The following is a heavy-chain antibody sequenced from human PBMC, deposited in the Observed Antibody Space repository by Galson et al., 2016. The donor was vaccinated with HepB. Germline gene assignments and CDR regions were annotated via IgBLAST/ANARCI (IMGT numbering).Heavy chain of an antibody. CDR2: ISGAGGST. V-gene: IGHV3-23*01. CDR3: AKEGYYYDMDV. J-gene: IGHJ6*02. Sequence: SLRLSCAAPRFTFSSYAMSWVRQAPGKGLEWVSTISGAGGSTNYADSVKGRFTISRDNSKNTLYLQMNSLRAEDTAVYYCAKEGYYYDMDVWGQGTTVTVSS. CDR1: RFTFSSYA.